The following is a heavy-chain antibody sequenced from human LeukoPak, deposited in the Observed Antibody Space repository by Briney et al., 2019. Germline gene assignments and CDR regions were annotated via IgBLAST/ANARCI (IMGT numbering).Heavy chain of an antibody. Sequence: GGSLRLSCAASGFTFSSYWMSWVRQAPWKGLEWVANIKQDGSEKYYVDSVKGRFTISRDNAKNSLYLQMNSLRAEDTAVYYCARGVRSGWYRYFDYWGQGTLDTVSS. CDR1: GFTFSSYW. CDR2: IKQDGSEK. V-gene: IGHV3-7*01. CDR3: ARGVRSGWYRYFDY. D-gene: IGHD6-19*01. J-gene: IGHJ4*02.